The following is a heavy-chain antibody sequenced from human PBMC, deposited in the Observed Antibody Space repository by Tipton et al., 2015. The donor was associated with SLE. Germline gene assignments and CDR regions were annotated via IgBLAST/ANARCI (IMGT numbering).Heavy chain of an antibody. CDR2: MNPNSGNT. CDR1: GYTFTGYY. Sequence: QLVQSGAEVKKPGASVKVSCKASGYTFTGYYMHWVRQAPGQGLEWMGWMNPNSGNTGYAQKFQGRVTMTRNTSVSTAYMELSSLRSEDTAVYYCARGRIDCSGGSCYSRWAFDIWGQGTMVTVSS. CDR3: ARGRIDCSGGSCYSRWAFDI. J-gene: IGHJ3*02. D-gene: IGHD2-15*01. V-gene: IGHV1-8*02.